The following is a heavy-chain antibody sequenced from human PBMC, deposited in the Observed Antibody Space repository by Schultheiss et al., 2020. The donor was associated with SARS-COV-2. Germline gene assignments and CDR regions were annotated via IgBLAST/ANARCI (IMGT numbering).Heavy chain of an antibody. Sequence: GGSLRLSCAASGFTVSSNYMSWVRQAPGKGLEWVSVIYSAGSTYYADSVKGRFTISRDTSKNTLYLQMNSLRVEDTAVYYCASRAWAYDFWSGYYNYWGQGTLVTVSS. CDR2: IYSAGST. CDR1: GFTVSSNY. CDR3: ASRAWAYDFWSGYYNY. J-gene: IGHJ4*02. D-gene: IGHD3-3*01. V-gene: IGHV3-53*01.